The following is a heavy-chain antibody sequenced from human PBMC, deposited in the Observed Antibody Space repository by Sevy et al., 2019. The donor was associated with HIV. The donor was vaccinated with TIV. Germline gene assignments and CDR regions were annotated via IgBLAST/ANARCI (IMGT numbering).Heavy chain of an antibody. CDR2: ISWDGGST. CDR3: AKDMASEGGGAYYFDY. J-gene: IGHJ4*02. V-gene: IGHV3-43*01. D-gene: IGHD3-16*01. CDR1: GFTFDDHT. Sequence: GGSLRLSCAASGFTFDDHTMHWVRQPPGKGLEWVSLISWDGGSTYYADSVKGRFTISRDNSKNSLFLQMNSLGAEDTALYYCAKDMASEGGGAYYFDYWGQGTLVTVSS.